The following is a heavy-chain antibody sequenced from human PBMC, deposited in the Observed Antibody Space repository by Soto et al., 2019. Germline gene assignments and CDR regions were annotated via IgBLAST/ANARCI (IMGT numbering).Heavy chain of an antibody. D-gene: IGHD3-10*01. CDR3: ATFPYYYAPEDAFDI. Sequence: ASVKVSCKASGYTFTGYYMHWVRQAPGKGLEWMGGFDPEDGETNYAQKFQGRVTMTEDTSTDTAYMELSSLRSEDTAVYYCATFPYYYAPEDAFDIWGHGTMVTVSS. J-gene: IGHJ3*02. V-gene: IGHV1-24*01. CDR1: GYTFTGYY. CDR2: FDPEDGET.